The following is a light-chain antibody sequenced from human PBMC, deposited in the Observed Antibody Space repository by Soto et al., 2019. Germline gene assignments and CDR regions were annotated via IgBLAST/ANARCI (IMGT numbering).Light chain of an antibody. V-gene: IGKV3-15*01. CDR3: QQYNNWPPRYT. J-gene: IGKJ2*01. CDR2: GAS. Sequence: EIVLTQSPGTLSLSPGERATLSCRASQSVTSGYLAWYQQRAGQAPRLLIYGASTRATGIPARFSGSGSGTEFTLTISSLQSEDFGVYYCQQYNNWPPRYTFGQGTKLEIK. CDR1: QSVTSGY.